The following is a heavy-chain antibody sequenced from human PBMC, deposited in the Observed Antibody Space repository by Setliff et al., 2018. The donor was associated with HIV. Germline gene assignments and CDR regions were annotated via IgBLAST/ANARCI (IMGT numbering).Heavy chain of an antibody. Sequence: SETLSLTCAIYGGSFSDYYWSWIRQTPGKGLEWIGEINQSGRTNDNPSLTSRLTISVDTPKNQFSLNLTSVTAADTAVYYCASHPLGYWGQGTLVTVSS. CDR1: GGSFSDYY. CDR2: INQSGRT. J-gene: IGHJ4*02. CDR3: ASHPLGY. V-gene: IGHV4-34*01.